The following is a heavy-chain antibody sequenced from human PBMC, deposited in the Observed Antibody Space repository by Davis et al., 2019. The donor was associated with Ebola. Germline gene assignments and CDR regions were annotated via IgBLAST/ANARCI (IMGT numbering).Heavy chain of an antibody. J-gene: IGHJ6*03. V-gene: IGHV3-23*01. CDR2: ISGSGGST. D-gene: IGHD5-18*01. Sequence: GESLKISCAASGFTFSSYAMSWVRQAPGKGLEWVSAISGSGGSTYYADSVKGRFTISRDNSKNTLYLQMNSLRAEDTAVYYCAKGNQDTAMYYYMDVWGKGTTVTVSS. CDR1: GFTFSSYA. CDR3: AKGNQDTAMYYYMDV.